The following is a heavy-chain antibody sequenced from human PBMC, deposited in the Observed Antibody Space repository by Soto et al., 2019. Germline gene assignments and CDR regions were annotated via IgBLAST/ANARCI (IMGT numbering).Heavy chain of an antibody. J-gene: IGHJ5*02. D-gene: IGHD1-7*01. CDR2: ISAGNGNT. Sequence: ASVKVSCQASGYTFTSYAMHWVRQAPGQRLEWMGWISAGNGNTKYSQKFQGRVTITRDTSASTAYMELSSLRSEDTAVYYCAKSPRTGTTELGWFDPWGQGTLVTSPQ. CDR3: AKSPRTGTTELGWFDP. CDR1: GYTFTSYA. V-gene: IGHV1-3*01.